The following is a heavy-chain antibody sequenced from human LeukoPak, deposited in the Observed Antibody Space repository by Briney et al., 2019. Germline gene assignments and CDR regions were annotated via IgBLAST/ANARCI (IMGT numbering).Heavy chain of an antibody. CDR2: ISGSGGST. CDR1: GFTFSSYA. D-gene: IGHD3-22*01. CDR3: AKFMVYDSSGYRSRRDAFDI. J-gene: IGHJ3*02. Sequence: GGSLRLSFAASGFTFSSYAMSWVRQAPGKGLELVSAISGSGGSTYYAASVKGRFTISRDNSKNTLYLQMNSLRAEDTAVYYCAKFMVYDSSGYRSRRDAFDIWGQGTMVTVSS. V-gene: IGHV3-23*01.